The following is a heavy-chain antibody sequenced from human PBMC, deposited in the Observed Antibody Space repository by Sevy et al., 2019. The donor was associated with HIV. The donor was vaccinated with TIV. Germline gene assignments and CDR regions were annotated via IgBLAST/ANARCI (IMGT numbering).Heavy chain of an antibody. V-gene: IGHV3-9*01. CDR3: AKDMGHIDASDI. Sequence: GGSLRLSCAASGFTFHDYAMHWVRQAPGKGLEWVSGISWTSGSIGYADSVKGRFTISRDNAKNSLYLQMNSLRAEDTALYYCAKDMGHIDASDIWGQGTMVTVSS. J-gene: IGHJ3*02. D-gene: IGHD2-21*01. CDR2: ISWTSGSI. CDR1: GFTFHDYA.